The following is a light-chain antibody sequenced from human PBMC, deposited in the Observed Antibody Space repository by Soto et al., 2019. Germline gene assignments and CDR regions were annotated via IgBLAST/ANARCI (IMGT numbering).Light chain of an antibody. Sequence: DIVMTQSALSLPVTPGEPASISCRSSQSLLHTNGYKYLDWYLQKPGQSPQLLIYLGSNRASGVPDRFRGSGSGTDFTLKISRVEAEDVGVYYCMQALQTPLTFGGGTKVEIK. V-gene: IGKV2-28*01. J-gene: IGKJ4*01. CDR2: LGS. CDR1: QSLLHTNGYKY. CDR3: MQALQTPLT.